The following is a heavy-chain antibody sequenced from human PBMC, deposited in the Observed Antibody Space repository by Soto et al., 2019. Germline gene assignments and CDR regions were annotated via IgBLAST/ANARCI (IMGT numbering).Heavy chain of an antibody. Sequence: TERSLRLSCSASGFTFSTYAMHWVRQAPGKGLEYISGISSNGGSTYYADSVKGRFTNSRDNSKNTLYLQLSSLRAEDTAVYYCVRDSGSFGSSYFDNWGLGTVVTVS. V-gene: IGHV3-64D*06. CDR2: ISSNGGST. D-gene: IGHD1-26*01. CDR3: VRDSGSFGSSYFDN. J-gene: IGHJ4*02. CDR1: GFTFSTYA.